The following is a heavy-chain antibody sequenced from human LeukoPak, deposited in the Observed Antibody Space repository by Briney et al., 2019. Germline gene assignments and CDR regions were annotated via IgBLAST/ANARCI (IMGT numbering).Heavy chain of an antibody. D-gene: IGHD4-23*01. CDR2: ISYDGSNQ. CDR3: ARGARKGDDYGGFFDY. CDR1: GFTFSSYA. V-gene: IGHV3-30*09. J-gene: IGHJ4*02. Sequence: GGSLRLSCAASGFTFSSYALHWVRQAPGKGLEWVAVISYDGSNQYYADSVKGRFAISRDNSKNTLNLQMNSLRAEDTAVYYCARGARKGDDYGGFFDYWGQGTLVSVSS.